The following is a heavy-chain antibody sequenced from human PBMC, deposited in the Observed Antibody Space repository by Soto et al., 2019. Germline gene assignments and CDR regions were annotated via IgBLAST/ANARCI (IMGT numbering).Heavy chain of an antibody. CDR3: ARVSGVLMVSGINNWFDP. J-gene: IGHJ5*02. Sequence: PSETLSLTCTVSGGSISSYYWSWIRQPPGKGLEWIGYIYYSGSTNYNPSLKSRVTISVDTSKNQFSLKLSSVTAADTAVYYCARVSGVLMVSGINNWFDPWGQGTLVTVSS. CDR2: IYYSGST. V-gene: IGHV4-59*01. CDR1: GGSISSYY. D-gene: IGHD2-8*01.